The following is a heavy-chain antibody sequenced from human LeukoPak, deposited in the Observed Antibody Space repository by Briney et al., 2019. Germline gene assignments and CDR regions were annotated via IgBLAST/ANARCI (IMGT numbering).Heavy chain of an antibody. CDR2: IFPRDSDT. Sequence: GESLNISCKGSGYTVTNYWIGWVRLMPGQGREWMGIIFPRDSDTRTSPSFQGHVATSADKSIRTAYPQRSGLKALETATYYCGRHNGDGSSWYPDFYYFGSDVWAQGTAVTVS. V-gene: IGHV5-51*01. CDR3: GRHNGDGSSWYPDFYYFGSDV. D-gene: IGHD6-13*01. CDR1: GYTVTNYW. J-gene: IGHJ6*02.